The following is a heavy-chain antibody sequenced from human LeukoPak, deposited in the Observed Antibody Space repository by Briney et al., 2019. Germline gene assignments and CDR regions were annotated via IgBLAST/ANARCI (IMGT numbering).Heavy chain of an antibody. Sequence: SETLSLTCTVSEGSITPYYWSWIRQPAGKGLELIGRIHSSGSTNYDPSLKSRVIMSVDTSRNQFSLMLTSVTAADTAVYYCARGLSGDSYCLEYWGQGTRVTVPS. J-gene: IGHJ4*02. CDR3: ARGLSGDSYCLEY. D-gene: IGHD5-18*01. CDR2: IHSSGST. V-gene: IGHV4-4*07. CDR1: EGSITPYY.